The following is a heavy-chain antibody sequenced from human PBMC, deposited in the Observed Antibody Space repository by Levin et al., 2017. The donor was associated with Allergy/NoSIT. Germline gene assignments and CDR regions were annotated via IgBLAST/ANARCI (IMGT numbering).Heavy chain of an antibody. CDR1: GFTFSSYA. D-gene: IGHD3-10*01. CDR2: ISYDGSNK. V-gene: IGHV3-30*04. Sequence: GESLKISCAASGFTFSSYAMHWVRQAPGKGLEWVAVISYDGSNKYYADSVKGRFTISRDNSKNTLYLQMNSLRAEDTAVYYCARDLFRGVTGDYWGQGTLVTVSS. CDR3: ARDLFRGVTGDY. J-gene: IGHJ4*02.